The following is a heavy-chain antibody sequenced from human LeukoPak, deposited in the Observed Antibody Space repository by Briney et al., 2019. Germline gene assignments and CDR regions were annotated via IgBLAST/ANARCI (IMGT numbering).Heavy chain of an antibody. CDR3: ARGPDSSGYYMGFDY. D-gene: IGHD3-22*01. J-gene: IGHJ4*02. CDR1: GGSISSGGYS. V-gene: IGHV4-30-2*01. Sequence: PSETLSLTCAVSGGSISSGGYSWSWIRQPPGKGLEWIGYIYHSGSTYYNPSLKSRVTISVDRSKNQFSLKLSSVTAADTAVYYCARGPDSSGYYMGFDYWGQGTLVTVSS. CDR2: IYHSGST.